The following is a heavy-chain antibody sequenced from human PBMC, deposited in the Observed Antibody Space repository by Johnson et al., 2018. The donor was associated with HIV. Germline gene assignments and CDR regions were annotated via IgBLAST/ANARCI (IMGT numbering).Heavy chain of an antibody. CDR2: IRYDGSNK. CDR1: GFTFSSYG. D-gene: IGHD1-7*01. V-gene: IGHV3-30*02. CDR3: AREGELGRDAFDI. J-gene: IGHJ3*02. Sequence: QVQLVESGGGVVQPGGSLRLSCAASGFTFSSYGMHWVRQTPGKGLEWVAFIRYDGSNKYYADSVKGRFTISRDNSKNTLYLQMTSLRAEDTAVYYCAREGELGRDAFDIWGQGTMVTVSS.